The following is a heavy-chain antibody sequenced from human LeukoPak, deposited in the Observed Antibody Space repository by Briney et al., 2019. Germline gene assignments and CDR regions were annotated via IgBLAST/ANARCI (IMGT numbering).Heavy chain of an antibody. CDR3: ARANLGSGSYRWFDP. D-gene: IGHD3-10*01. CDR1: GYTFTSYD. J-gene: IGHJ5*02. CDR2: ISAYNDNT. V-gene: IGHV1-18*01. Sequence: ASVKVSCKASGYTFTSYDISWVRQAPGQGLEWMGWISAYNDNTNYAQNLQGRVTMTTDTSTSTAYMELRSLRSDDTAVYYCARANLGSGSYRWFDPWGQGTLVTVSS.